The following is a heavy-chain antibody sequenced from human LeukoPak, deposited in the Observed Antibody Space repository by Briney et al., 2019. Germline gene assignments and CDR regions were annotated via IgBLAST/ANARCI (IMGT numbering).Heavy chain of an antibody. J-gene: IGHJ3*02. CDR1: GYTFTSYG. CDR2: ISAYNCNT. V-gene: IGHV1-18*01. CDR3: ARDGPQWELLLRYAFDI. Sequence: GASVKVSCKASGYTFTSYGISWVRQAPGQGLEWMGWISAYNCNTNYAQKLQGRVTMTTDTSTSTAYMELRSLRSDDTAVYYCARDGPQWELLLRYAFDIWGQGTMVTVSS. D-gene: IGHD1-26*01.